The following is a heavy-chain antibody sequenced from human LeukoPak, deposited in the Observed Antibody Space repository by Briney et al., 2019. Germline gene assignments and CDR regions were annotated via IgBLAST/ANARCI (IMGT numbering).Heavy chain of an antibody. J-gene: IGHJ5*02. D-gene: IGHD2-21*01. CDR1: GFTFSNYG. CDR2: ISGSGGST. CDR3: AKDPGYCGGDCYPT. Sequence: GGSLRLSCAASGFTFSNYGMSWVRQAPGKGLEWVSAISGSGGSTYYADSVKGRFTISRDNSKDTLYLQMNSLRAEDTAVYYCAKDPGYCGGDCYPTWGQGTLVTVSS. V-gene: IGHV3-23*01.